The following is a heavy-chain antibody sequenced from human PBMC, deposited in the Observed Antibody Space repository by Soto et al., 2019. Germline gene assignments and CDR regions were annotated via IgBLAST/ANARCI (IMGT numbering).Heavy chain of an antibody. Sequence: EVQLVESGGGLVQPGESLRLSCAASGFTFSSYWMHWVRQAPGKALVWVSRINSDGSSTSYAGSVKGRFTISRDNAKNTLYLQMNSLRAEDTAVYYCVRTSLVVVAATREDYWGQGTLFTVSS. D-gene: IGHD2-15*01. CDR1: GFTFSSYW. V-gene: IGHV3-74*01. CDR3: VRTSLVVVAATREDY. J-gene: IGHJ4*02. CDR2: INSDGSST.